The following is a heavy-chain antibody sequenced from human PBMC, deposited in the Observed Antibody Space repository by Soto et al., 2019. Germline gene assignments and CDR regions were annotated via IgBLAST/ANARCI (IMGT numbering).Heavy chain of an antibody. J-gene: IGHJ6*03. D-gene: IGHD6-6*01. CDR1: GGSFSGYY. CDR3: ASRPSEYSSSSGYYYYYYYMDG. CDR2: INHSGST. V-gene: IGHV4-34*01. Sequence: PSETLSLTCAVYGGSFSGYYWSWIRQPPGKGLEWIGEINHSGSTNYNPSLKSRVTISVDTSKNRFSLKLSSVTAADTAVYYCASRPSEYSSSSGYYYYYYYMDGWGKGTTVTVSS.